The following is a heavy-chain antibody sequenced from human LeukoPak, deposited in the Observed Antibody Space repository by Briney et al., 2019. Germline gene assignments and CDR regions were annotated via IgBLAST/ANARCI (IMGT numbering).Heavy chain of an antibody. CDR2: IVVGSGNT. V-gene: IGHV1-58*01. J-gene: IGHJ3*02. CDR3: AAVPNANAWYWDDAFDI. Sequence: SVKVSCKAFGFTFTTSAVQWVRQARGQRLEWKGRIVVGSGNTDHAQKFQGRLTITRDISTSTAYMELSSLTSDDTAVYYCAAVPNANAWYWDDAFDIWGQGTMVTVSS. CDR1: GFTFTTSA. D-gene: IGHD2-8*02.